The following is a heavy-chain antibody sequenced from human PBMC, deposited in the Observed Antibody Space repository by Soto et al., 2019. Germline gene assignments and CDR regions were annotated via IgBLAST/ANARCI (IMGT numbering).Heavy chain of an antibody. CDR1: GGTFSSYA. V-gene: IGHV1-69*13. CDR2: IIPIFGTA. Sequence: GASVKVSCKASGGTFSSYAISWVRQAPGQGLEWMGGIIPIFGTANYAQKFQGRVTITADESTSIAYMELSSLRSEDTAVYYCARYDFWSGSPLGGGMDVWGQGTTVTVSS. D-gene: IGHD3-3*01. J-gene: IGHJ6*02. CDR3: ARYDFWSGSPLGGGMDV.